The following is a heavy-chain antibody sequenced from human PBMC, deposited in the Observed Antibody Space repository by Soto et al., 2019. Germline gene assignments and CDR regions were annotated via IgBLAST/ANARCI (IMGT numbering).Heavy chain of an antibody. J-gene: IGHJ3*01. CDR3: ASGGVETKVLDF. V-gene: IGHV3-23*01. CDR1: GFTFSSYA. Sequence: PGGSLRLSCAASGFTFSSYAMAWVRQAPGKGLEWVSTFSGTSGNTYYADSVKGRFTISRDNSKTTLNLHMTSLTGDAADEYFCASGGVETKVLDFWGQGTLVTVSS. D-gene: IGHD3-16*01. CDR2: FSGTSGNT.